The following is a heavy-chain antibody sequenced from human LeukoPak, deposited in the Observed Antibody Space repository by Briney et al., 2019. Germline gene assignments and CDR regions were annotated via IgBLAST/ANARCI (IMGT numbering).Heavy chain of an antibody. CDR3: ARGDYYDSSGYYTPSYYFDY. V-gene: IGHV1-69*04. CDR1: GGTFSSYA. D-gene: IGHD3-22*01. Sequence: SVKVSCKASGGTFSSYAISWVRQAPGQGLEWMGRIIPILGIANYAQKLQGRVTITADKSTSTAYMELSSLRSEDTAVYYCARGDYYDSSGYYTPSYYFDYWGQGTLVTVSS. CDR2: IIPILGIA. J-gene: IGHJ4*02.